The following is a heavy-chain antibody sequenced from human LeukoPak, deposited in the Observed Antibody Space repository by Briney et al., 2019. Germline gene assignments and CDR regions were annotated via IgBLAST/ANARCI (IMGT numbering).Heavy chain of an antibody. Sequence: TSVTVSCKASGFTFTSSAMQWVRQARGQRLEWIGWIVVGSGNTNYAQKFQERVTITRDMSTSTAYMELSSLRSEDTAVYYCAAVFYDSSFKDMDVWGQGTTVTVSS. CDR1: GFTFTSSA. J-gene: IGHJ6*02. CDR3: AAVFYDSSFKDMDV. D-gene: IGHD3-22*01. V-gene: IGHV1-58*02. CDR2: IVVGSGNT.